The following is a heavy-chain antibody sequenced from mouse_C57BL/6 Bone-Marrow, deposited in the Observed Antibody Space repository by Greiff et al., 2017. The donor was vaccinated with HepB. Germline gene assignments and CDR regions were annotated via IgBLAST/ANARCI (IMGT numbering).Heavy chain of an antibody. CDR2: IYPGDGDT. V-gene: IGHV1-82*01. CDR3: AEYYGSRQYFDV. J-gene: IGHJ1*03. CDR1: GYAFSSSW. Sequence: QVQLQQPGPELVKPGASVKISCKASGYAFSSSWMNWVKQRPGKGLEWIGRIYPGDGDTNYNGKFKGKATLTADKSSSTAYMQLSSLTSEDSAVYFCAEYYGSRQYFDVWGTGTTVTVSS. D-gene: IGHD1-1*01.